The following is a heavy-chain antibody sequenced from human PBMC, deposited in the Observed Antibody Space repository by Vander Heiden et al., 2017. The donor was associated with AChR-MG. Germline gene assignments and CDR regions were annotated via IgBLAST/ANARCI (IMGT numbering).Heavy chain of an antibody. CDR2: ISSSSSYI. J-gene: IGHJ4*02. CDR1: GITFSSYS. Sequence: EVQLVESGGGLVKPGGSLRLSCAASGITFSSYSMNWVRQAPGKGLEWVSSISSSSSYIYYADSVKGRFTISRDNAKNSLYLQMNSLRAEDTAVYYCARDGVTMVRGKVDYWGQGTLVTVSS. V-gene: IGHV3-21*01. CDR3: ARDGVTMVRGKVDY. D-gene: IGHD3-10*01.